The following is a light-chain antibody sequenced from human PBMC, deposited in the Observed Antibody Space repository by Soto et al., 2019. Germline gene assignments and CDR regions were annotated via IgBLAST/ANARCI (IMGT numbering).Light chain of an antibody. CDR3: SSYLSSSSLG. J-gene: IGLJ3*02. CDR2: EVT. V-gene: IGLV2-14*01. CDR1: SSDIGHYNS. Sequence: QYALTQPASVSGSPGQSITISCNGSSSDIGHYNSVSRYQHHPGKAPKVIIYEVTNRPSGVSNRFSGSKSGNTASLTISGLQTEDEADYYCSSYLSSSSLGFGGGTKLAVL.